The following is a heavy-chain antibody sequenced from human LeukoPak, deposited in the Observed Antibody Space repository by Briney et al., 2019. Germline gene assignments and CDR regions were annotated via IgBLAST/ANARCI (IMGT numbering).Heavy chain of an antibody. V-gene: IGHV1-2*02. CDR2: INPNSGGK. CDR1: GYTFTGYY. Sequence: ASVKVSFKASGYTFTGYYIHWVRQAPGQGLEWMGWINPNSGGKNYAQKSQGRVTMTRDTSISTAYMELSRLTSDDTAVYYCARFAIADDYWGQGTLVTVSS. J-gene: IGHJ4*02. D-gene: IGHD2/OR15-2a*01. CDR3: ARFAIADDY.